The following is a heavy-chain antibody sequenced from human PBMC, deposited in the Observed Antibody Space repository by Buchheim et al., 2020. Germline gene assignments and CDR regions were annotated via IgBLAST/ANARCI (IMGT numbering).Heavy chain of an antibody. CDR3: ARDVGGRVGDY. J-gene: IGHJ4*02. CDR2: ISYDGSNK. V-gene: IGHV3-30*03. CDR1: GFTFSSYS. Sequence: VQLVESGGGLVQPGGSLRLSCAASGFTFSSYSMNWVRQAPGKGLEWVAVISYDGSNKYYADSVKGRFTISRDNSKNTLYLQMNSLRAEDTAVYYCARDVGGRVGDYWGQGTL. D-gene: IGHD2-15*01.